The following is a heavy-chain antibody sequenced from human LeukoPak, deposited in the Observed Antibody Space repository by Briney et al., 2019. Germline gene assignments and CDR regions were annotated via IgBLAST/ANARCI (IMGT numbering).Heavy chain of an antibody. CDR1: GFTFSSYW. J-gene: IGHJ2*01. CDR3: ARDRYDFWSGYLSVVVPYWYYDL. CDR2: INSDGSTI. D-gene: IGHD3-3*01. V-gene: IGHV3-74*01. Sequence: PGGSLRLSCAASGFTFSSYWVHWVRHAPGKGLEWVARINSDGSTINHADSVKGRFTISRDNSKNTLYLQMNSLRAEGTAVYYCARDRYDFWSGYLSVVVPYWYYDLWGRGTLVTGSS.